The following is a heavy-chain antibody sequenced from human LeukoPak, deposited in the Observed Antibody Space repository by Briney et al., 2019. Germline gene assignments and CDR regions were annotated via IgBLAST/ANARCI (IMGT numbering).Heavy chain of an antibody. J-gene: IGHJ6*03. D-gene: IGHD3-10*01. V-gene: IGHV3-21*01. CDR2: ISTSSSYI. CDR1: GFTFSRHS. Sequence: TGGSLRLSCAVSGFTFSRHSMNWVRQAPGKGLEWVSFISTSSSYIYYADSVKGRFTISRDNAKNTLYLQVDSLRAEDTAVYYCAKDSAFYYIDVWGKGTTVIISS. CDR3: AKDSAFYYIDV.